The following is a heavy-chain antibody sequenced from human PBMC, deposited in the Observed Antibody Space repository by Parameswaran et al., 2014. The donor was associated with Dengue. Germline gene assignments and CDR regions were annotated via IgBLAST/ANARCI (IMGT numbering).Heavy chain of an antibody. D-gene: IGHD3-3*01. V-gene: IGHV1-46*01. J-gene: IGHJ6*03. CDR3: ARDYEDNYDYYYMDV. CDR1: GYTFTSYY. Sequence: ASVKVSCKASGYTFTSYYMHWVRQAPGQGLEWMGIINPSGGSTSYAQKFQGRVTMTRDTSTSTVYMELSSLRSEDTAVYYCARDYEDNYDYYYMDVWGKGTTVTVSS. CDR2: INPSGGST.